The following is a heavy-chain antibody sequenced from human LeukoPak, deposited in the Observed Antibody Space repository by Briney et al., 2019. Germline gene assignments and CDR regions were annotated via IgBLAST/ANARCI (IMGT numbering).Heavy chain of an antibody. J-gene: IGHJ4*02. CDR1: GYTFTDYY. V-gene: IGHV1-2*02. CDR2: IHPNSGGT. Sequence: ASVKVSCKSSGYTFTDYYMHWVRQAPGQGLEWVGWIHPNSGGTSYAQKLQGRVTMTRDTSISTGYMELSGLSSDDTAVYYCARRLVSGGYYYYFDYWGQGTLVTVSS. CDR3: ARRLVSGGYYYYFDY. D-gene: IGHD2-21*01.